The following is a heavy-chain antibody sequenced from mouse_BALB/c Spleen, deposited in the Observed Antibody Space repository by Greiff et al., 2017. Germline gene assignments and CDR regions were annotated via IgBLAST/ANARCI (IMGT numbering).Heavy chain of an antibody. J-gene: IGHJ3*01. CDR1: GYTFSSYW. D-gene: IGHD1-2*01. Sequence: QVQLQQSGAELMKPGASVKISCKATGYTFSSYWIEWVKQRPGHGLEWIGEILPGSGSTNYNEKFKGKATFTADTSSNTAYLQLSSLTSEDSAVYYCARLRLRLAYWGQGTLVTVSA. V-gene: IGHV1-9*01. CDR2: ILPGSGST. CDR3: ARLRLRLAY.